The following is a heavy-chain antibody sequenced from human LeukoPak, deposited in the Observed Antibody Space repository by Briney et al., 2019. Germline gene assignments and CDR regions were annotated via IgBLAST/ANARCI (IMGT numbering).Heavy chain of an antibody. CDR3: ARGYCSGGTCYLVENWLDP. CDR1: GYTFTSYD. D-gene: IGHD2-15*01. V-gene: IGHV1-2*06. Sequence: ASVKVSCKASGYTFTSYDINWVRQATGQGLEWMGRINPNSGGTDYAQNFQGRVTMTRDTSISTAYMELSRLRSDDTAVYYCARGYCSGGTCYLVENWLDPWGQGTLVTVSS. CDR2: INPNSGGT. J-gene: IGHJ5*02.